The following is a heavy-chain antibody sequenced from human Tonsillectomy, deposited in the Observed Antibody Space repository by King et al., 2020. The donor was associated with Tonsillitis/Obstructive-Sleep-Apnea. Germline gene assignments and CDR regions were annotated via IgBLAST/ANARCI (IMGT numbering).Heavy chain of an antibody. CDR2: TSPDGTKT. Sequence: VQLVESGGGVVQPGRSLRLSCAASGFTFHFYAMHWVRQAQGKGLEWVALTSPDGTKTYFAYSGKGRFTISRENSKNTLYLQLSSLTADDTSIYYCAKDFSGRVNGWGQGTLVTVSP. D-gene: IGHD1-26*01. CDR3: AKDFSGRVNG. CDR1: GFTFHFYA. V-gene: IGHV3-30*18. J-gene: IGHJ4*02.